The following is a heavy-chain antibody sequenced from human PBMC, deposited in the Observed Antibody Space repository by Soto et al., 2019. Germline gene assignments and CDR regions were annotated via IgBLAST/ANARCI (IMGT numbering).Heavy chain of an antibody. Sequence: SETLSLICGVSGGTVASSHWWSWVRQSPGRGLEWIGNVYHTGDTNFNPSLQSRVTFSVDKSNNQFSLRLTSVTAADTAVYFCAREIVTAGGNNYFDPWGPGTLVTVSS. V-gene: IGHV4-4*02. CDR2: VYHTGDT. J-gene: IGHJ5*02. D-gene: IGHD2-21*02. CDR1: GGTVASSHW. CDR3: AREIVTAGGNNYFDP.